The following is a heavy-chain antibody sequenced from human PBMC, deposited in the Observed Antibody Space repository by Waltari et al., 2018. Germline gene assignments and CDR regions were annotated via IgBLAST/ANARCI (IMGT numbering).Heavy chain of an antibody. CDR2: MNPNRGNT. V-gene: IGHV1-8*03. CDR3: ARGKPYYDD. Sequence: QVQLVQSGAEVKKPGASVKVSCKASGYTFTSYDINWVRQATGQGLEWMGWMNPNRGNTGDAKKFEGRVTITRNTTISTAYMELSSLRSEDTGVYYCARGKPYYDDWGQGTLVTVSS. CDR1: GYTFTSYD. J-gene: IGHJ4*02.